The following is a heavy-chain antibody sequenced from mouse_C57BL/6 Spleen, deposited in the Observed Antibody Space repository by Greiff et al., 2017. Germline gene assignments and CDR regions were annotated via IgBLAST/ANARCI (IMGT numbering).Heavy chain of an antibody. CDR3: ARRDDGSLYWYFDV. V-gene: IGHV1-39*01. CDR1: GYSFTDYN. CDR2: INPNYGTT. Sequence: VQLKQSGPELVKPGASVKISCKASGYSFTDYNMNWVKQSNGKSLEWIGVINPNYGTTSYNQKFKGKATLTVDQSSSTAYMQLNSLTSEDSAVYYCARRDDGSLYWYFDVWGTGTTVTVSS. D-gene: IGHD2-3*01. J-gene: IGHJ1*03.